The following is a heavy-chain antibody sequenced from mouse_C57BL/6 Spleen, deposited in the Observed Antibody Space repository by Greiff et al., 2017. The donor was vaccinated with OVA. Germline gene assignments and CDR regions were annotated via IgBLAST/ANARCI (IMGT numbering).Heavy chain of an antibody. V-gene: IGHV1-18*01. CDR2: INPNNGGT. J-gene: IGHJ3*01. CDR1: GYTFTDYN. CDR3: ATLYYGNYGFAY. Sequence: EVKLVESGPELVKPGASVKIPCKASGYTFTDYNMDWVKQSHGKSLEWIGDINPNNGGTIYNQKFKGKATLTVDKSSSTAYMELRSLTSEDTAVYYCATLYYGNYGFAYWGQGTLVTVSA. D-gene: IGHD2-1*01.